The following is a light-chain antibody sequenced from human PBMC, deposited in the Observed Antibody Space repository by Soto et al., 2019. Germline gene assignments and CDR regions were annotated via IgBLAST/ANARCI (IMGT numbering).Light chain of an antibody. CDR1: SSDVGGYNY. CDR2: DVS. V-gene: IGLV2-8*01. J-gene: IGLJ2*01. Sequence: QSALTQPPSASGSPGQSVTISCTGTSSDVGGYNYVSWYQQHPGKAPKLMIYDVSKRPSGVPDRFSGSKSGNTASLIVSWLQAEDEADYYCSSYAGTNIVVFGGGTTVTVL. CDR3: SSYAGTNIVV.